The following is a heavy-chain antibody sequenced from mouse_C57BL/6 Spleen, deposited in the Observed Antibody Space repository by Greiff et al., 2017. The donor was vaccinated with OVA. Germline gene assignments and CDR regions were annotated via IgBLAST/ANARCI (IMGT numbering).Heavy chain of an antibody. V-gene: IGHV5-17*01. D-gene: IGHD1-1*01. CDR3: ASLPITTVGAY. J-gene: IGHJ3*01. CDR2: ISSGSSTI. Sequence: EVQGVESGGGLVKPGGSLKLSCAASGFTFSDYGMHWVRQAPEKGLEWVAYISSGSSTIYYADTVKGRFTISRDNAKNTLFLQMTSLRSEDTAMYYCASLPITTVGAYWGQGTLVTVSA. CDR1: GFTFSDYG.